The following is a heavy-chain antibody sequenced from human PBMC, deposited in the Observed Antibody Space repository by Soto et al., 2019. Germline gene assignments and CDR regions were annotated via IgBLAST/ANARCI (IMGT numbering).Heavy chain of an antibody. CDR1: GFTFSSYA. V-gene: IGHV3-23*01. J-gene: IGHJ4*02. D-gene: IGHD3-22*01. CDR3: AKIYDSSGYYSRYFDY. CDR2: ISGSGGST. Sequence: PGESLKISCAASGFTFSSYAMSWVRQAPGKGLEWVSAISGSGGSTYYADSVKGRFTISRDNSKNTLYLQMNSLRAEDTAVYYCAKIYDSSGYYSRYFDYWGQGTLVTVSS.